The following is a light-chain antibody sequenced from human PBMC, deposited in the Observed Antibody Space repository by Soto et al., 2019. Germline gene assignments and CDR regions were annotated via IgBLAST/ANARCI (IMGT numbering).Light chain of an antibody. J-gene: IGKJ5*01. CDR1: QVISTS. V-gene: IGKV1-9*01. CDR2: AAS. Sequence: DIQMTQSPSSLSASVGDRVTIPCRASQVISTSLAWYQVKPGKAPKLLIYAASTLESGVPSRFSATVSGTEFSLTITSLQPEDFATYYCQQLFDSPITFGQGTRLEIK. CDR3: QQLFDSPIT.